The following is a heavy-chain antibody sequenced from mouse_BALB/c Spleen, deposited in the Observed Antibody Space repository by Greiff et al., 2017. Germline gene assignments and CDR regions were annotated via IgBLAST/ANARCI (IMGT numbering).Heavy chain of an antibody. D-gene: IGHD2-1*01. CDR2: IRSKSNNYAT. J-gene: IGHJ3*01. CDR1: GFTFNTYA. Sequence: EVMLVESGGGLVQPKGSLKLSCAASGFTFNTYAMNWVRQAPGKGLEWVARIRSKSNNYATYYADSVKDRFTISRDDSQSMLYLQMNNLKTEDTAMYYCVRHYGNYPFAYWGQGTLVTVSA. V-gene: IGHV10-1*02. CDR3: VRHYGNYPFAY.